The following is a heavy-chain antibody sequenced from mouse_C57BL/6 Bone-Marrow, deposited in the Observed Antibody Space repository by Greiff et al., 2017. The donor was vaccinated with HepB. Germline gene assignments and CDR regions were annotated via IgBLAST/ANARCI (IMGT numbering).Heavy chain of an antibody. CDR3: ARERGVVVPYAMDY. CDR1: GFTFSSYA. D-gene: IGHD1-1*01. V-gene: IGHV5-4*01. Sequence: EVHLVESGGGLVKPGGSLKLSCAASGFTFSSYAMSWVRQTPEKRLEWVATISDGGSYTYYPDNVKGRFTISRDNAKNNLYLQMSHLKSEDTAMYYCARERGVVVPYAMDYWGQGTSVTVSS. J-gene: IGHJ4*01. CDR2: ISDGGSYT.